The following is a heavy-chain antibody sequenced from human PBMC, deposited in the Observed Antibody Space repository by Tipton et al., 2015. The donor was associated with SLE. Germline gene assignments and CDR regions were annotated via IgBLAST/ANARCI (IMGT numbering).Heavy chain of an antibody. CDR1: GFSFNYYW. CDR2: IAYDGNEK. CDR3: ARRIGTHFDD. Sequence: YLRLSCVASGFSFNYYWIHWVRQSPGKGLEWVAVIAYDGNEKHYGDSVNGRFTISRDNSKNTVFLEMTTLSADDTGVYFCARRIGTHFDDWGQGTPVTVSS. V-gene: IGHV3-33*05. J-gene: IGHJ4*02. D-gene: IGHD2/OR15-2a*01.